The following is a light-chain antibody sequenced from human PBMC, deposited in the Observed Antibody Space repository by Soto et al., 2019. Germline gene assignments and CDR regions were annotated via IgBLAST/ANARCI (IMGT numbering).Light chain of an antibody. J-gene: IGKJ5*01. V-gene: IGKV1-39*01. Sequence: DIQMTQSPSSLSASVGDRVTITCRASQSISSFLNWHQHKPGKAPKVLIYGASSLQSGVPSRFSVSRSGTDFTLTISSLQPEDVATYYCQPGYSTPITFGQGTRLDIK. CDR3: QPGYSTPIT. CDR1: QSISSF. CDR2: GAS.